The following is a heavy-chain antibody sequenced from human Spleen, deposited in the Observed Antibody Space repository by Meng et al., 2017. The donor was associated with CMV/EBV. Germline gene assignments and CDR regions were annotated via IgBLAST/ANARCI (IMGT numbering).Heavy chain of an antibody. V-gene: IGHV4-4*07. CDR2: ISSSGSI. J-gene: IGHJ4*02. Sequence: QQLHHESAPVIMKSPGALSSTCPFSGASTSVYYWTWSRQPAGKGLEWFGRISSSGSIDDNHSFRSRAIMSIDTSKNQLSLKLFSVTAADTAVYYCARAGARGVPVDYWGQGILVTVSS. CDR3: ARAGARGVPVDY. CDR1: GASTSVYY. D-gene: IGHD3-10*01.